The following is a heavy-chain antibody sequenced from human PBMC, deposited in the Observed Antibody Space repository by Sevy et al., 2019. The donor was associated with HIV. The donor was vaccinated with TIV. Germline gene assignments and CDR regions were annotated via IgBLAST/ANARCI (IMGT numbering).Heavy chain of an antibody. CDR2: ISSSSSYI. V-gene: IGHV3-21*01. CDR1: GFTFSSYS. Sequence: GESLKISCAASGFTFSSYSMNWVRQAPGKGLEWVSSISSSSSYIYYADSVKGRFTISRDNAKNSLYLQMNSLRAEDTAVYYCARDFYVRDAFDIWGQGTMVTVSS. D-gene: IGHD3-16*01. CDR3: ARDFYVRDAFDI. J-gene: IGHJ3*02.